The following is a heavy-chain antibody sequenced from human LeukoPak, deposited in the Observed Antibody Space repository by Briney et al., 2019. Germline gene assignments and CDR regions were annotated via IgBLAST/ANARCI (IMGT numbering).Heavy chain of an antibody. V-gene: IGHV1-2*02. J-gene: IGHJ4*02. CDR1: GYTFTGYY. Sequence: ASVKVSCKASGYTFTGYYMHWVRQAPGQGLEWMGWINPNSGGTNYAQKFQGRVTMTRDTSISTAYMELSRLRSDDTAVYYCARDRYDSSGYYYPTRFDYWGRGPLVTVSS. CDR2: INPNSGGT. D-gene: IGHD3-22*01. CDR3: ARDRYDSSGYYYPTRFDY.